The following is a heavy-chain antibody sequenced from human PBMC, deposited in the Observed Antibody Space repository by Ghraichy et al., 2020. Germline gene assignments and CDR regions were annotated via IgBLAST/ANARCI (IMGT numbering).Heavy chain of an antibody. Sequence: SETLSLTCTVSGGSISSSSYYWGWIRQPPGKGLEWIGSIYYSGSTYYNPSLKSRVTISVDTSKNQFSLKLSSVTAADTAVYYCARHWGMEGYYGSGSVNWFDPWGQGTLVTVSS. CDR2: IYYSGST. CDR1: GGSISSSSYY. D-gene: IGHD3-10*01. CDR3: ARHWGMEGYYGSGSVNWFDP. J-gene: IGHJ5*02. V-gene: IGHV4-39*01.